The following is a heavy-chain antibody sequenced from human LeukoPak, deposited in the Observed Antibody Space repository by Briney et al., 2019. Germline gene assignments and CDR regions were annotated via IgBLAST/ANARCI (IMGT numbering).Heavy chain of an antibody. Sequence: ASVKVSCETSGYSFGNYGVTWERQAPGQGLEWMGWISVHDGHTNYAEKFQDRVTMTADTSTNTAYMELTSLRSDDTAVYYCARYGCNSLACYEDYWGQGTLVTVSS. CDR2: ISVHDGHT. CDR3: ARYGCNSLACYEDY. D-gene: IGHD2-15*01. V-gene: IGHV1-18*01. CDR1: GYSFGNYG. J-gene: IGHJ4*02.